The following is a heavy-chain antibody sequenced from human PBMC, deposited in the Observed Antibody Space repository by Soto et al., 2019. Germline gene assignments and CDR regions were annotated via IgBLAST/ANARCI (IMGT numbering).Heavy chain of an antibody. CDR2: ISSNGGST. D-gene: IGHD6-25*01. CDR3: VKGGSGIPLDDAFDI. Sequence: GGSLILSCSASGFTFSSYAMHWVRQAPGKGLEYVSAISSNGGSTYYADSVKGRFTISRDNSKNTLYLQMSSLRAEDTAVYYCVKGGSGIPLDDAFDIWGQGTMVTVSS. J-gene: IGHJ3*02. V-gene: IGHV3-64D*09. CDR1: GFTFSSYA.